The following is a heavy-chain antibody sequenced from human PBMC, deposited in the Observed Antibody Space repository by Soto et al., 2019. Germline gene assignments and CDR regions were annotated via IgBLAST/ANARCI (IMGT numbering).Heavy chain of an antibody. V-gene: IGHV1-18*01. CDR3: AREAPPADY. CDR1: GYTFTSYA. Sequence: QVQLVQSGAEVKKPGASVKVSCKASGYTFTSYAISWVRQAPGQGLEWMGWISAYNGNTNYAQKFQGRVTMTTDTSTGTASMELRSVSSDDTSVYSCAREAPPADYWGQGTLVTVSS. CDR2: ISAYNGNT. J-gene: IGHJ4*02.